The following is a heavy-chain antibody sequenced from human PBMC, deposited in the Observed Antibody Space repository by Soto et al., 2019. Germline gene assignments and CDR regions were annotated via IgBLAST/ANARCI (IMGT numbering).Heavy chain of an antibody. V-gene: IGHV3-23*01. CDR1: GFTISSNA. CDR3: AKDKPGTTSFDY. D-gene: IGHD1-1*01. Sequence: GGSLRLSCAASGFTISSNAMYWVRQAPGKGLEWVSGISDRGDTTHYADSVKGRFTISRDTSKNTLYLQLNALRADDTAVYYCAKDKPGTTSFDYWGQGTLVTVSS. J-gene: IGHJ4*02. CDR2: ISDRGDTT.